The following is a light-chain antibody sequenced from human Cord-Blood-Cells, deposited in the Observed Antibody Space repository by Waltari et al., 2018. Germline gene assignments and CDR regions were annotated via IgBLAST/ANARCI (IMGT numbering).Light chain of an antibody. CDR3: SSYTSSSTLYV. Sequence: QSALTQPASVSGSPGQPITISCTGTRSDVGGYNYVSWYQQHPGKAPKLMIYEVSNRPSGVSNRFSGSKSGNTASLTISGLQAEDEADYYCSSYTSSSTLYVFGTGTKVTVL. CDR1: RSDVGGYNY. CDR2: EVS. J-gene: IGLJ1*01. V-gene: IGLV2-14*01.